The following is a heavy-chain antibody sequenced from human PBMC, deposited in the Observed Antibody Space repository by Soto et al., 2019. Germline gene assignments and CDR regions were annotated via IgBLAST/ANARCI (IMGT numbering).Heavy chain of an antibody. J-gene: IGHJ4*02. CDR1: GDTFSNHT. CDR3: ARSDYYGSGSYYTAVPYYFDY. Sequence: SVKVSCKASGDTFSNHTISWVRQAPGQGLEWMGRIIPILGVANYAQKFQGRVTITADKSTSTAYMELSSLRSEDTAVYYCARSDYYGSGSYYTAVPYYFDYWGQGTLVTVSS. V-gene: IGHV1-69*02. D-gene: IGHD3-10*01. CDR2: IIPILGVA.